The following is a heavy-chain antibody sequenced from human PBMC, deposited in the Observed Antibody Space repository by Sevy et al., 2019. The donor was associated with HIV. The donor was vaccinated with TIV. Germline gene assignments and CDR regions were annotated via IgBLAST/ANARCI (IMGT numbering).Heavy chain of an antibody. J-gene: IGHJ3*02. CDR3: ARGATTVVTPSFAFDI. D-gene: IGHD4-17*01. V-gene: IGHV1-2*02. CDR2: INPNSGGT. CDR1: GYTFTGYY. Sequence: ASVKVSCKASGYTFTGYYMHWVRQAPGQGLEWMGWINPNSGGTNYAQKFQGRVTMTRDTSIGTAYMELSRLGSDDTAVYYCARGATTVVTPSFAFDIWGQGTMVTVSS.